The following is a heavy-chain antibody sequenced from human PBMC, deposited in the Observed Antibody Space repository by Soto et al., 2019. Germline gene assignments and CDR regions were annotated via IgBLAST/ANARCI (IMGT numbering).Heavy chain of an antibody. CDR3: ARPFVRSRSSAAYGMDV. CDR2: IYPGDSDT. CDR1: GYSFTSYW. Sequence: PGESLKISCKGSGYSFTSYWIGWVRQMPGKGLEWMGIIYPGDSDTRYSPSFQGQVTISADKSISTAYLQWSSLKASDTAMYYCARPFVRSRSSAAYGMDVCGQGTTVPVSS. D-gene: IGHD6-19*01. J-gene: IGHJ6*02. V-gene: IGHV5-51*01.